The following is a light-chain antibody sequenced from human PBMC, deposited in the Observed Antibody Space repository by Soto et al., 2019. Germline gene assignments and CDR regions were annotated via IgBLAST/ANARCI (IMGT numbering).Light chain of an antibody. CDR1: QSVGRN. CDR2: DAS. Sequence: EIVLTQSPATLSLSPGERATLSCRASQSVGRNLAWYQHKPGQAPRLLIYDASTGATGVPARFSGGGSGTDFTLTINTLEPEDFTVYYCQQRSSWPLTFGGGTHVEMK. V-gene: IGKV3-11*01. CDR3: QQRSSWPLT. J-gene: IGKJ4*01.